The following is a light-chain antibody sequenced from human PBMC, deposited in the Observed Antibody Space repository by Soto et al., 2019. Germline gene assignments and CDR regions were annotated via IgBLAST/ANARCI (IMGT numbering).Light chain of an antibody. Sequence: QSVLTQSASVSGSPGQSITISCTGTSSDIGGYNYVSWYQQHPDKAPKLMIFEVSNRPSGVSNRFSGSKSGNTASLTISGLRPEDEADYYCSSYTTGSTGAFGGGTKVTVL. V-gene: IGLV2-14*01. CDR2: EVS. CDR3: SSYTTGSTGA. CDR1: SSDIGGYNY. J-gene: IGLJ2*01.